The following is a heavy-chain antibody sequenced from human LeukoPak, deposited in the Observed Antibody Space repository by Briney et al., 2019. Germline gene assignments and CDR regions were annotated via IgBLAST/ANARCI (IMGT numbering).Heavy chain of an antibody. CDR3: ARDRSYFGGTRGLDS. J-gene: IGHJ4*02. Sequence: GGSLRLSCAASGYTFGSRAMHWVRQAPGKGLEWIAVMSHDETTIYYADSVKGRFTISRDNSMNTLYLQMNSLRSEDTAIYYCARDRSYFGGTRGLDSWGQGTLVTVAS. CDR1: GYTFGSRA. D-gene: IGHD3-16*01. CDR2: MSHDETTI. V-gene: IGHV3-30*04.